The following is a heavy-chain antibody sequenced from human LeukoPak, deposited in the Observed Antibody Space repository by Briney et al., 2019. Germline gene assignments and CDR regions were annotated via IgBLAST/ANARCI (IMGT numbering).Heavy chain of an antibody. CDR1: AFTFSSYG. Sequence: GGSLRLSCAASAFTFSSYGMHWVRQAPGKGLEWVAYIQYDRTNEQYAHSVKGRFRISRDNSNNILYLQMNSLRTEDTAVYYCASGGSSSGWLYYYYYYMDVWGKGTTVTVSS. V-gene: IGHV3-30*02. J-gene: IGHJ6*03. D-gene: IGHD6-19*01. CDR2: IQYDRTNE. CDR3: ASGGSSSGWLYYYYYYMDV.